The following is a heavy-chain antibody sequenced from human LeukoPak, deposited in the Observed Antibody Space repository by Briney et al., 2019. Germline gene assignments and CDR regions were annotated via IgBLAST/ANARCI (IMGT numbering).Heavy chain of an antibody. CDR2: IYTSGST. Sequence: SETLSLTCAVYGGSISSGSYYWSWIRQPTGKGLKWIGRIYTSGSTNYNPSLKSRVTISVDTSKNQFSLKLSSVTAADTAVYYCARDPRIKIFGVALAWGQRTLVTVSS. CDR3: ARDPRIKIFGVALA. V-gene: IGHV4-61*02. J-gene: IGHJ1*01. CDR1: GGSISSGSYY. D-gene: IGHD3-3*01.